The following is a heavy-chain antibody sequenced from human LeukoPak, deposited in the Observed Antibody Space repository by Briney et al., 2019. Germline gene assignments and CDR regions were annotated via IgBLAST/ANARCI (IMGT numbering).Heavy chain of an antibody. CDR3: AKKGSNNHNYHSNTSPLNGMDV. V-gene: IGHV3-23*01. CDR2: ISGSGGST. CDR1: GFTFSSYA. J-gene: IGHJ6*02. Sequence: GGSLRLSCAASGFTFSSYAMSWVRQAPGKGLEWVSAISGSGGSTYYADSVKGRFTISRDNSKNTLYLQMNSLRAEDTAVYYCAKKGSNNHNYHSNTSPLNGMDVWGQGTTVTVSS. D-gene: IGHD3-22*01.